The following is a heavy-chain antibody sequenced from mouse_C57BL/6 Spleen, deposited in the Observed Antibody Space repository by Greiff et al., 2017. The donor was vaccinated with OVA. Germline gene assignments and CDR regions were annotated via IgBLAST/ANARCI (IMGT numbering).Heavy chain of an antibody. CDR2: IRLKSDNYAT. CDR1: GFTFSNYW. J-gene: IGHJ3*01. V-gene: IGHV6-3*01. D-gene: IGHD2-3*01. Sequence: EVKLVESGGGLVQPGGSMKLSCVASGFTFSNYWMNWVRQSPEKGLEWVAQIRLKSDNYATHYAESVKGRFTISRDDSKSSVYLQMNNLRAEDTGIYYCTGGIYDGYYAAYWGQGTLVTVSA. CDR3: TGGIYDGYYAAY.